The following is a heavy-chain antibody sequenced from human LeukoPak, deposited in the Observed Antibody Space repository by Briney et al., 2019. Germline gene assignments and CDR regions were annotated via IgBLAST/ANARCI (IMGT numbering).Heavy chain of an antibody. CDR1: GFTFSDYY. D-gene: IGHD3-22*01. J-gene: IGHJ4*02. V-gene: IGHV3-11*06. CDR3: ARIRSYDSSGLDY. Sequence: ARSLRLSCAAAGFTFSDYYMSWIRQAPGKGLEWVSYISSSSSYTNYADSVKGRFTISRDNAKNSLYLQMNSLRAEDTAVYYCARIRSYDSSGLDYWGQGTLVTVSS. CDR2: ISSSSSYT.